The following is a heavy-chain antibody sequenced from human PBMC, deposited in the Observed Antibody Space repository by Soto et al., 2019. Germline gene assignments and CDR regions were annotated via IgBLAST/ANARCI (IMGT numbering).Heavy chain of an antibody. CDR3: AKVIRADSTSSNFYYYSGMDV. CDR1: GFSFSTYG. CDR2: ISNDGSNK. D-gene: IGHD6-6*01. J-gene: IGHJ6*02. V-gene: IGHV3-30*18. Sequence: QVQMVESGGGVVQPGRSLRLSCAASGFSFSTYGMHWVRQATGKGLEWMAVISNDGSNKYYADSVKGRFTISRDNSKDTLFLQIISLRGEDTAIYYCAKVIRADSTSSNFYYYSGMDVWGQGTTVTVSS.